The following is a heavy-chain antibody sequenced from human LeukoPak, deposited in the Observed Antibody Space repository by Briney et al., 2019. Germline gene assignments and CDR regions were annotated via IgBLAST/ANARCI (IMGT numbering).Heavy chain of an antibody. CDR3: ARRITMVRGVKYYYYMDV. CDR2: INHSGST. CDR1: GGSFSGYY. V-gene: IGHV4-34*01. Sequence: SETLSLTXAVYGGSFSGYYWSWIRQPPGKGLEWIGEINHSGSTNYNPSLKSRVTISVDTSKNQFSLKLSSVTAADTAVYYCARRITMVRGVKYYYYMDVWAKGPRSPSP. D-gene: IGHD3-10*01. J-gene: IGHJ6*03.